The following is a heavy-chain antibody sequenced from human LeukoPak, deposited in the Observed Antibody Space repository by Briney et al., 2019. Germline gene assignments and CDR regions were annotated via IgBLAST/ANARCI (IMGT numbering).Heavy chain of an antibody. CDR3: ARRGDPKYGGKLSLD. D-gene: IGHD4-23*01. J-gene: IGHJ4*02. CDR1: GYTLIDYG. V-gene: IGHV1-18*01. Sequence: EASVKVSCKASGYTLIDYGISWVRQAPGQGPEWMGWISTYKGNTNYAQKFQGRVTMTPDTSTNTASMALRSLKSDDPALYYCARRGDPKYGGKLSLDWSQGTLVTVSS. CDR2: ISTYKGNT.